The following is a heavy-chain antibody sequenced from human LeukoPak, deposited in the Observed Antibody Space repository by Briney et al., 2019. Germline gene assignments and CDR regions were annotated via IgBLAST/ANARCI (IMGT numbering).Heavy chain of an antibody. J-gene: IGHJ4*02. D-gene: IGHD6-13*01. CDR1: GGSISSSNW. Sequence: PSETLSLTCAVSGGSISSSNWWGWVRQPPGKGLGWIGEIYHSGSTNYNPSLKSRVTISVDKSKNQFSLKLSSVTAADTAVYYCARLKYSSSWPRTLGGYFDYWGQETLVTVSS. CDR2: IYHSGST. V-gene: IGHV4-4*02. CDR3: ARLKYSSSWPRTLGGYFDY.